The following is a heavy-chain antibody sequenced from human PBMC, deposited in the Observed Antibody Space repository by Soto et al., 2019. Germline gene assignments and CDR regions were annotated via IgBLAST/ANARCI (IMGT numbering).Heavy chain of an antibody. CDR2: IYYSGST. CDR3: ARGGYYDSSCFATAAFDI. CDR1: GGSISSGDYY. J-gene: IGHJ3*02. V-gene: IGHV4-30-4*01. Sequence: QVQLQESGPGLVKPSQTLSLTCTVSGGSISSGDYYCSWIRQPPGKGLEWIGYIYYSGSTYYNPSLQSLVTISEDTSKNQFSLKLGSVAAAVTAEYYCARGGYYDSSCFATAAFDIWGQGPMVAVSS. D-gene: IGHD3-22*01.